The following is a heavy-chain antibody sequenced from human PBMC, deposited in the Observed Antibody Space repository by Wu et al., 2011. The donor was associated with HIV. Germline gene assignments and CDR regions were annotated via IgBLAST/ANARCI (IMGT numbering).Heavy chain of an antibody. CDR2: ISAYNGNT. D-gene: IGHD3-10*01. CDR3: AKVDLLWRSGTYQSGLDV. CDR1: GYTFASHG. J-gene: IGHJ6*02. V-gene: IGHV1-18*01. Sequence: QVQLVQSGAEVKKPGASVKVSCKASGYTFASHGISWVRQAPGQGLEWMGWISAYNGNTLYAQKFQGRVTMTTDTSTSTAYMELRSLRSDDTAVYYCAKVDLLWRSGTYQSGLDVWGQGTTVTVSS.